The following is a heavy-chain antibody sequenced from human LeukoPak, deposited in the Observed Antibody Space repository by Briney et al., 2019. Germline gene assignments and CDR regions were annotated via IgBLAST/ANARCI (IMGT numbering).Heavy chain of an antibody. CDR1: GYTFTGYY. J-gene: IGHJ5*02. Sequence: ASVKVSCKASGYTFTGYYMHWVRQAPGQVLEWMGWINPNSGGTNYAQKFQGRVTMTRDTSISTAYMELSRLRSDDTAVYYCARVGSSSPRTIGNWFDPWGQGTLVTVSS. CDR3: ARVGSSSPRTIGNWFDP. V-gene: IGHV1-2*02. CDR2: INPNSGGT. D-gene: IGHD6-13*01.